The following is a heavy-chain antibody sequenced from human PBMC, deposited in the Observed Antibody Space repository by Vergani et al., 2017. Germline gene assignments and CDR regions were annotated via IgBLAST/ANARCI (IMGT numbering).Heavy chain of an antibody. J-gene: IGHJ4*02. Sequence: EVQLVESGGGLVQPGGSLRLSCAASGFTFSNYWMSWVRQAPGKGLEWVANIKQDGSEKYYVDSVKGRFTISRDNAKNSLYLQMNSLRAEDTAVYYCARDPPAGPYSSGWYGVDYWGQGTLVTVSS. D-gene: IGHD6-19*01. CDR2: IKQDGSEK. CDR3: ARDPPAGPYSSGWYGVDY. V-gene: IGHV3-7*01. CDR1: GFTFSNYW.